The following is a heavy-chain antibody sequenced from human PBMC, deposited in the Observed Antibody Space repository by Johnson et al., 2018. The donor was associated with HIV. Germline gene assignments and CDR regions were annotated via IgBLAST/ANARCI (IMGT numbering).Heavy chain of an antibody. V-gene: IGHV3-66*02. D-gene: IGHD2-15*01. CDR1: GFTVRNNY. CDR2: IYSGGLT. Sequence: EVQLVESGGGWIQPGGSLRLSCAVSGFTVRNNYMSWVRQAPGKGLAWVSLIYSGGLTYYADSVLGRCTISRDSSKNTLYLQMISLRAEDTAVYYCARTCCGGNCYGGNDAFDFWGQGTMVTVSS. CDR3: ARTCCGGNCYGGNDAFDF. J-gene: IGHJ3*01.